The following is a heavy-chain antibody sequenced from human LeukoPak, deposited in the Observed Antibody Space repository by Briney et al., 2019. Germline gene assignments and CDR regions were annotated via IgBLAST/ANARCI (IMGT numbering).Heavy chain of an antibody. D-gene: IGHD6-13*01. CDR3: AKGLSSTPSNDAFDI. V-gene: IGHV3-23*01. CDR2: ISGSGGST. J-gene: IGHJ3*02. Sequence: GASVKVSCKASGGTFSSYAMSWVRQAPGKGLEWVSAISGSGGSTYYADSVKGRFTISRDNSKNTLYLQMNSLRAEDTAVYYCAKGLSSTPSNDAFDIWGQGTMVTVSS. CDR1: GGTFSSYA.